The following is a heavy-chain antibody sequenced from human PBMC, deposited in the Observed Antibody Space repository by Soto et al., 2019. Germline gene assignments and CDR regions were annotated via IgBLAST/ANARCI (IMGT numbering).Heavy chain of an antibody. CDR1: RFPFSTYG. V-gene: IGHV3-30*18. D-gene: IGHD5-18*01. Sequence: GGSLRLSCAASRFPFSTYGMHWVRQAPGKGLEWVAVISYDGSEKYYADSVKGRFTISRDNSKNTLYLQMDSLRAEDTAVYFCAKHWRYNYDTDAFDIWGQGIMVTVSS. J-gene: IGHJ3*02. CDR2: ISYDGSEK. CDR3: AKHWRYNYDTDAFDI.